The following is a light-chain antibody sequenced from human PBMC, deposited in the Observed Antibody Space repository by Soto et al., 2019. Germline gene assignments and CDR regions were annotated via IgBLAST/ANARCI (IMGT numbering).Light chain of an antibody. J-gene: IGLJ2*01. Sequence: QSALTQPPSASGSPGQSVTISCTGTSSDVGGYNYVSWYQQHPGKAPKLMIYEVSKRPSGVPDRFSGSKSGNTASLTVSGLHADDEADYYCISYAVTTHVAIGGGTKLTFL. CDR1: SSDVGGYNY. CDR3: ISYAVTTHVA. CDR2: EVS. V-gene: IGLV2-8*01.